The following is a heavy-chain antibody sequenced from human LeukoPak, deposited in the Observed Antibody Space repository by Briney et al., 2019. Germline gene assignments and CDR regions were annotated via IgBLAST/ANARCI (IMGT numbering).Heavy chain of an antibody. CDR2: ISGSGDTT. Sequence: GGSLRLSCAASGFTFSSYAMNWVRQAPGKGLEWLSAISGSGDTTYYADSVRGRFTISRDNSKNTLYLQMSSLRAEDTAVYYCAKEGHYYGSGSYAGYWGQGTLVTVSS. CDR3: AKEGHYYGSGSYAGY. J-gene: IGHJ4*02. D-gene: IGHD3-10*01. CDR1: GFTFSSYA. V-gene: IGHV3-23*01.